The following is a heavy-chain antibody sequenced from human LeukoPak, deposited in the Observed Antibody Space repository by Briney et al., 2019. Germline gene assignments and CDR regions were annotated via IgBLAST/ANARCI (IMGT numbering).Heavy chain of an antibody. J-gene: IGHJ6*02. CDR2: ISSSSSTI. V-gene: IGHV3-48*02. CDR3: AREQGWSDSYYGMDV. Sequence: GGSLRLSCAASGFTFSSYSMNWVRQAPGKGLEWVSYISSSSSTIYYADSVKGRFTISRDNAKNSLYLQMNSLRDEDTAVYYCAREQGWSDSYYGMDVWGQGTTVTVSS. CDR1: GFTFSSYS.